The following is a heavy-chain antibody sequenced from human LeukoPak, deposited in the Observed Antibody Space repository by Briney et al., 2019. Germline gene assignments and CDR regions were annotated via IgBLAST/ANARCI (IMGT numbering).Heavy chain of an antibody. J-gene: IGHJ4*02. CDR2: INHSGST. Sequence: PSETLSLTCAVYGGSFSGYYWSWIRQPPGKGLEWIGEINHSGSTNYNPSLKGRVTISVDTSKNQFSLKLSSVTAADTAVYYCARQAARGFDYWGQGTLVTVSS. CDR3: ARQAARGFDY. D-gene: IGHD6-6*01. CDR1: GGSFSGYY. V-gene: IGHV4-34*01.